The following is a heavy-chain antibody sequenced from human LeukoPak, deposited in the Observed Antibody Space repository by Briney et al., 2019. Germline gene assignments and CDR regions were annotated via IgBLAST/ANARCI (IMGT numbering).Heavy chain of an antibody. CDR1: GFTFSSYA. CDR3: AKYLGIGNPIDY. Sequence: GGSLRLSCAASGFTFSSYAMHWVRQAPGKGLEWVAVISYDGSNKYYADSVKGRFTISRDNSKNTLYLQMNSLRAEDTAVYYCAKYLGIGNPIDYWGQGTLVTVSS. J-gene: IGHJ4*02. CDR2: ISYDGSNK. V-gene: IGHV3-30-3*02. D-gene: IGHD6-13*01.